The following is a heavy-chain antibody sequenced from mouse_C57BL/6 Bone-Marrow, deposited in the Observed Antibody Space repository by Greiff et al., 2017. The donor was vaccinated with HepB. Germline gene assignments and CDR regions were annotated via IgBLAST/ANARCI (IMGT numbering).Heavy chain of an antibody. D-gene: IGHD2-1*01. CDR2: IDPETGGT. Sequence: VQLQQSGAELVRPGASVTLSCKASGYTFTDYEMHWVKQTPVHGLEWIGAIDPETGGTAYNQKFKGKAILTADKSSSTAYMELRSLTSEDSAVYYCTRPPPILLPFAYWGQGTLVTVSA. J-gene: IGHJ3*01. CDR3: TRPPPILLPFAY. V-gene: IGHV1-15*01. CDR1: GYTFTDYE.